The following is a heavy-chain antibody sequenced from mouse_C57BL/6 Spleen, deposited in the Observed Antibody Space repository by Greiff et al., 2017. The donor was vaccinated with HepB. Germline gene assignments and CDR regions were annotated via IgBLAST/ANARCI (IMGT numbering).Heavy chain of an antibody. CDR2: IDPETGGT. J-gene: IGHJ3*01. CDR1: GYTFTDYE. Sequence: VQLQQSGAELVRPGASVTLSCKASGYTFTDYEMHWVKQTPVHGLEWIGAIDPETGGTAYNQKFKGKAILTADKSSSKAYMELRSLTSEDSAVYYCTRVLWFAYWGQGTLVTVSA. CDR3: TRVLWFAY. V-gene: IGHV1-15*01.